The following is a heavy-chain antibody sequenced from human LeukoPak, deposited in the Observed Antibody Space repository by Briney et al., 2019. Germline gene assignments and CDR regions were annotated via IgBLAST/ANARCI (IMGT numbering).Heavy chain of an antibody. V-gene: IGHV3-9*01. D-gene: IGHD1-26*01. J-gene: IGHJ6*02. CDR2: ISWNSGSL. Sequence: GGSLRLSCAASGFTFDDYAMHWVRQAPGKGLEWVSGISWNSGSLGYADSVKGRLTISRDNAKNSLYLQMNSLRAEDTALYYCAKDRQWELLNGMDVWGQGTTVTVSS. CDR1: GFTFDDYA. CDR3: AKDRQWELLNGMDV.